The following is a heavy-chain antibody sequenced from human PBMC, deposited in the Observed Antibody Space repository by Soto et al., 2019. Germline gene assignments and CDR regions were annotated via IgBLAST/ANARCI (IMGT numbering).Heavy chain of an antibody. V-gene: IGHV4-30-4*01. CDR3: ARGPSGDKVDS. D-gene: IGHD7-27*01. J-gene: IGHJ4*02. CDR1: GGSISTVNYW. Sequence: QVQLQESGPGLVKPSQTLSLTCTVSGGSISTVNYWWSWIRQSPDMGLEWIGHLYNGGSTYNNPSLESRVTMSVDTSQNPLSLTLSSVSAADTAVYYCARGPSGDKVDSWGQGTLVTVSS. CDR2: LYNGGST.